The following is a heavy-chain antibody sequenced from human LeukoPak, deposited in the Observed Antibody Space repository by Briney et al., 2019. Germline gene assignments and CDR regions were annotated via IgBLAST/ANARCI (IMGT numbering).Heavy chain of an antibody. D-gene: IGHD6-19*01. V-gene: IGHV3-23*01. Sequence: GVSLRLSCAASGFTFSNYAMTWVRQAPGKGLEWVSVIGGSDGSTHYADSVKGRFTISRDNSKNTLNLQMNSLRAEDTAVYYCAKDSSGWYYYYGMDVWGQGTTVTVSS. J-gene: IGHJ6*02. CDR3: AKDSSGWYYYYGMDV. CDR2: IGGSDGST. CDR1: GFTFSNYA.